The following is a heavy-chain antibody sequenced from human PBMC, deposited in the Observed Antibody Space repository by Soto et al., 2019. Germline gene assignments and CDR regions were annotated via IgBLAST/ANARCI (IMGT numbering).Heavy chain of an antibody. J-gene: IGHJ2*01. CDR1: GFTFSSYG. CDR2: IWYDGSDK. CDR3: AREVMPVVTATQPYWYFDL. Sequence: QVQLVESGGGVVQPGRSLRLSCAASGFTFSSYGMHWVRQAPGKGLEWVAVIWYDGSDKYYADSVKGRFTISRDNSENKLYLQMNSRRAEVTAVYYCAREVMPVVTATQPYWYFDLWGLDTLVTVSS. V-gene: IGHV3-33*01. D-gene: IGHD2-21*02.